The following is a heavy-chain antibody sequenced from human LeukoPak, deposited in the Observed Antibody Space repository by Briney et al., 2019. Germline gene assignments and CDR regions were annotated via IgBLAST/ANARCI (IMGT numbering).Heavy chain of an antibody. Sequence: SETLSLTCTVSGGSISSSSYYWGWIRQPPGKGLEWIGSIYYRGSTYYNPSLKSRVTISVDTSKNQFSLKLSSVTAADAAVYYCVRDVAGIPAPWGQGTLVTVSS. CDR1: GGSISSSSYY. D-gene: IGHD6-25*01. V-gene: IGHV4-39*02. CDR2: IYYRGST. CDR3: VRDVAGIPAP. J-gene: IGHJ5*02.